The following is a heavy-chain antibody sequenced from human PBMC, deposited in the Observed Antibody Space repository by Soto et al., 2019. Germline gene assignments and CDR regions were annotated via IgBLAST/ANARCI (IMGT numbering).Heavy chain of an antibody. CDR1: GGSISSSSYY. J-gene: IGHJ3*02. CDR3: ARHPREGYSSSWKDDAFDI. V-gene: IGHV4-39*01. Sequence: QLQLQESGPGLVKPSETLSLTCTVSGGSISSSSYYWGWIRQPPGKGLEWIGSIYYSGSTYYNPSLKSRVTISVDTSKNQFSLKLSSVTAADTAVYYCARHPREGYSSSWKDDAFDIWGQGTMVTVSS. CDR2: IYYSGST. D-gene: IGHD6-13*01.